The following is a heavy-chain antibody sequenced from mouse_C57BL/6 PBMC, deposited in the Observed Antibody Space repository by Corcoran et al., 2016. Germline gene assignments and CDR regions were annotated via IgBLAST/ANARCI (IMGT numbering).Heavy chain of an antibody. D-gene: IGHD1-1*01. CDR1: GYTFTTYG. V-gene: IGHV9-3*01. CDR3: ARRYYDY. Sequence: QIQLVQSGPELKKPGEPVKISCKASGYTFTTYGMSWVKQAPGKGLKWMGWINTYSGVPTYADDFKGRFAFSLETSASTAYLQINNLKNEDTATYFCARRYYDYWGQGTTLTVSS. CDR2: INTYSGVP. J-gene: IGHJ2*01.